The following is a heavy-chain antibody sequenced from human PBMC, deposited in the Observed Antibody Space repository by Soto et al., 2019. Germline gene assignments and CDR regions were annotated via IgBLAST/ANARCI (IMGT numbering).Heavy chain of an antibody. CDR3: ARRNYDSSGYHYDAFDI. J-gene: IGHJ3*02. V-gene: IGHV3-33*01. D-gene: IGHD3-22*01. Sequence: QVQLVESGGGVVQPGRSLRLSCAASGFTFSSYGMHWVRQAPGKGLEWVAVIWYDGSNKYYADSVKGRFTISRDNSKNTLYLQMNSLRAEDTAVYYCARRNYDSSGYHYDAFDIWGQGTMVTVSS. CDR2: IWYDGSNK. CDR1: GFTFSSYG.